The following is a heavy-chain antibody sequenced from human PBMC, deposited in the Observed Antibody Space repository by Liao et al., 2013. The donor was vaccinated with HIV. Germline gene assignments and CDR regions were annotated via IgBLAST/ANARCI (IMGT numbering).Heavy chain of an antibody. CDR1: GGSISSSTYY. CDR2: IYYTGST. V-gene: IGHV4-39*07. J-gene: IGHJ4*02. CDR3: ASWAIPGYYDASGYYY. Sequence: QVQLQESGPGLVKPSETLSLTCTVSGGSISSSTYYWGWIRQPPGKGLEWIGSIYYTGSTYYNPSLKSRVTISVDTSRNQFSLNLTSVTVADTAVYYCASWAIPGYYDASGYYYWGQGTLVTVSS. D-gene: IGHD3-22*01.